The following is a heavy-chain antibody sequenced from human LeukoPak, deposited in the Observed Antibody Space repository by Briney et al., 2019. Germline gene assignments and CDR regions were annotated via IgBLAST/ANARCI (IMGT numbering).Heavy chain of an antibody. Sequence: SETLSLTCTVSGGSISSGGYYWSWIRQQPGKGLEWIGYIYYSGSTYYNPSLKSRVTISVDTSKNQFSLKLSSVTAADTAVYYCARDGGDGYNFPNNGFDYWGQGTLVTVSS. J-gene: IGHJ4*02. CDR2: IYYSGST. D-gene: IGHD5-24*01. V-gene: IGHV4-31*03. CDR1: GGSISSGGYY. CDR3: ARDGGDGYNFPNNGFDY.